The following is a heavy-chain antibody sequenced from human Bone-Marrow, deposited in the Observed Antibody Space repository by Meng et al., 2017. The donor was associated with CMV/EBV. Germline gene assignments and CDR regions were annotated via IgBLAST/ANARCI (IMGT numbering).Heavy chain of an antibody. CDR1: GGSISSSSYY. D-gene: IGHD5-24*01. CDR3: ARDVGDMATLGTFDS. J-gene: IGHJ4*02. Sequence: SETLSLTCTVSGGSISSSSYYWGWIRQPPGRGLEWVGYIYYSGRTNYNSSLKSRVTMSVDTSNNQFSLKLSSVTAADTAVYFCARDVGDMATLGTFDSWGQGTLVTVSS. V-gene: IGHV4-61*01. CDR2: IYYSGRT.